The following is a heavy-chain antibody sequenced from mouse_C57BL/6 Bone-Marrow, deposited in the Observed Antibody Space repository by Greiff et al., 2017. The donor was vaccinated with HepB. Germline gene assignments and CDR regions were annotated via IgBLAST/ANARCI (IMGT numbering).Heavy chain of an antibody. CDR3: ARELGRDYFDY. Sequence: QVHVKQPGTELVKPGASVKLSCKASGYTFTSYWMHWVKQRPGQGLEWIGNINPSNGGTNYNEKFKSKATLTVDKSSSTAYMQLSSLTSEDSAVYYCARELGRDYFDYWGQGTTLTVSS. J-gene: IGHJ2*01. D-gene: IGHD4-1*01. CDR2: INPSNGGT. V-gene: IGHV1-53*01. CDR1: GYTFTSYW.